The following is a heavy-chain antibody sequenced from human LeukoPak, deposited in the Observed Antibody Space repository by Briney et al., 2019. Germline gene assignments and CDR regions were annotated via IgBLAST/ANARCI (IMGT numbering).Heavy chain of an antibody. Sequence: PSETLSLTCAVYGGSFSGYYWGWIRQPPGKGLEWIGEINHSGSTNYNPSLKSRVTISVDTSKNQFSLKLSSVTAADTAVYYCARGTPDSSGYPFDYWGQGTLVTVSS. CDR2: INHSGST. CDR3: ARGTPDSSGYPFDY. J-gene: IGHJ4*02. D-gene: IGHD3-22*01. CDR1: GGSFSGYY. V-gene: IGHV4-34*01.